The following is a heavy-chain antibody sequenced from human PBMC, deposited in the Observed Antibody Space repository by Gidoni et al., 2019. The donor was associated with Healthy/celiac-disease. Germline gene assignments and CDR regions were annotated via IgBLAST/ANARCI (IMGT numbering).Heavy chain of an antibody. D-gene: IGHD2-2*01. J-gene: IGHJ6*02. CDR1: GASISSARYY. CDR2: IYYSGST. Sequence: QVQLPESGPGLVKPSQTLSLTCTVSGASISSARYYWSWIRQHPGKGLEWIGYIYYSGSTYYNPSLKSRVTISVDTSKNQFSLKLSSVTAADTAVYYCAVVPAATYPFYYYYGMDVWGQGTTVTVSS. CDR3: AVVPAATYPFYYYYGMDV. V-gene: IGHV4-31*03.